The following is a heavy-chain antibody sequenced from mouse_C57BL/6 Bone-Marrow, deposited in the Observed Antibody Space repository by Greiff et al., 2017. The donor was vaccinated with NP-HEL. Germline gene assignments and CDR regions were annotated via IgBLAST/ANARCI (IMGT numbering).Heavy chain of an antibody. CDR3: AITTVVDY. CDR2: IHPSDSGT. J-gene: IGHJ2*01. V-gene: IGHV1-74*01. Sequence: QVQLQQSGAELVKPGASVKVSCKASGYTFTSYWMHWVKQRPGQGLEWIGRIHPSDSGTNYKQKFKGKATLTVDKSSSTAYMQLSSLTSEDSAVYYCAITTVVDYWGQGTTLTVSS. CDR1: GYTFTSYW. D-gene: IGHD1-1*01.